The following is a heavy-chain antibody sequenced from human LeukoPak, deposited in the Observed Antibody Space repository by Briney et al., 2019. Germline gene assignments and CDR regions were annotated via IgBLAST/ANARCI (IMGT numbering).Heavy chain of an antibody. CDR2: IYYSGST. CDR3: ARDSREENAFNI. V-gene: IGHV4-31*03. D-gene: IGHD1-26*01. CDR1: GGSISSGGYY. J-gene: IGHJ3*02. Sequence: SETLSLTCTVSGGSISSGGYYWSWIRQHPGKGLEWIGYIYYSGSTYYNPSLKSRVTISVDTSKNQFSLKLSSVTAADTAVYYCARDSREENAFNIWGQGTMVTVSS.